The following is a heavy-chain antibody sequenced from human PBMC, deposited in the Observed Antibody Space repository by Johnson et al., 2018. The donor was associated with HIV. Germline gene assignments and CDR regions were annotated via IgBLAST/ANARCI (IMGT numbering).Heavy chain of an antibody. V-gene: IGHV3-74*01. CDR2: INKDGTDT. J-gene: IGHJ3*02. CDR1: DFTLRNYW. CDR3: AKDVYSGSFDSAFDI. Sequence: VQLVESGGGVAQPGGSLRLSCAATDFTLRNYWMHWVRQVPGMGPVWVSRINKDGTDTAYGDTVMGRFTVARADAKNTLYLQMNSLRAEDTAVYYCAKDVYSGSFDSAFDIWGQGTLVAVSS. D-gene: IGHD1-26*01.